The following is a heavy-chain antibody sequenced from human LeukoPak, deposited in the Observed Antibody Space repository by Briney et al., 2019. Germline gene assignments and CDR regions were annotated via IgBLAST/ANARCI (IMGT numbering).Heavy chain of an antibody. J-gene: IGHJ4*02. CDR1: GDSISSDYY. CDR3: ARGKWGYKCDY. V-gene: IGHV4-59*01. CDR2: VYNIGST. Sequence: PSETLSLTCTVSGDSISSDYYGSWIRQPPGKGLEWIGYVYNIGSTTYNPPSKSRVTISLDTSKNQFSMRLNSVTAADTAVYYCARGKWGYKCDYWGQGALVTVSS. D-gene: IGHD1-26*01.